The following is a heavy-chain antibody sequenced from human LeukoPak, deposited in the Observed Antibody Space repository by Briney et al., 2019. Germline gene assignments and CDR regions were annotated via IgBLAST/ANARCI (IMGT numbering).Heavy chain of an antibody. J-gene: IGHJ6*03. V-gene: IGHV4-39*07. CDR2: IFYTGST. CDR3: ARDGTTKPNYYYMDV. CDR1: SGPISTSNYY. D-gene: IGHD2/OR15-2a*01. Sequence: PSETLSLTCTVSSGPISTSNYYWGWVRQPPGKALEWIGNIFYTGSTYYSPSLKSRVTISLDTSRNQFSLRLNSVTAADTAVYYCARDGTTKPNYYYMDVWGKGTTVTVSS.